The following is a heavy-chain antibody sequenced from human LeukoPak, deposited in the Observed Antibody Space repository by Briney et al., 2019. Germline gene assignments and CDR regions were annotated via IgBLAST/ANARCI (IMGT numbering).Heavy chain of an antibody. CDR2: INHSGST. D-gene: IGHD6-13*01. CDR3: AREGYSSSWYIY. Sequence: PSETLSLTCAVYGGSFSGYYWSWIRQPPGKGLEWIGEINHSGSTNYNPSLKSRVTISVDTSKNQFSLKLSSVTAADTAVYYCAREGYSSSWYIYWGQGTLVTVSS. CDR1: GGSFSGYY. V-gene: IGHV4-34*01. J-gene: IGHJ4*02.